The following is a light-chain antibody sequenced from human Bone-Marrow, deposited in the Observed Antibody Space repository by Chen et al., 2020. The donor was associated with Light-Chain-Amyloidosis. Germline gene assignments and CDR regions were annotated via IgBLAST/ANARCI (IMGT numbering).Light chain of an antibody. Sequence: SYVLTQPSSVSVAPGQTATIACGGNNIGSTSVHWYQQTPGQAPLLVVYDDSDRPSGIPGRLAGSNSGKTATLTMSRVEAGDEADYYCQVWDRSSDRPVFGGGTKLTVL. V-gene: IGLV3-21*02. CDR3: QVWDRSSDRPV. CDR1: NIGSTS. CDR2: DDS. J-gene: IGLJ3*02.